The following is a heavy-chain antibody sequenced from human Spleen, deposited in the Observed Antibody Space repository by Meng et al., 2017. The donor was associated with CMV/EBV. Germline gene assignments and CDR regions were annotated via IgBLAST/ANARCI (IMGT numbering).Heavy chain of an antibody. J-gene: IGHJ4*02. V-gene: IGHV4-39*01. CDR1: GGSISRSNYY. D-gene: IGHD6-19*01. Sequence: SETLSLTCSVSGGSISRSNYYWGWIRQPPGKGLEWIGSLYYSETTYNNPSLKSRVTISADTSKNRFSLRLSSVTAADTAVYYCARGGAVAGTTFFDYWGQGTLVTVSS. CDR3: ARGGAVAGTTFFDY. CDR2: LYYSETT.